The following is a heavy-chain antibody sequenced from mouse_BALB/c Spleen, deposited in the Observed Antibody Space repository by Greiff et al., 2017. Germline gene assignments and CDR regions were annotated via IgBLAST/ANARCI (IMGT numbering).Heavy chain of an antibody. CDR1: GYTFTSYW. J-gene: IGHJ2*01. CDR2: INPSTGYT. V-gene: IGHV1-7*01. Sequence: VMLVESGAELAKPGASVKMSCKASGYTFTSYWMHWVKQRPGQGLEWIGYINPSTGYTEYNQKFKDKATLTADKSSSTAYMQLSSLTSEDSAVYYCARKAGYYKGVVGDYWGQGTTLTVSS. D-gene: IGHD2-3*01. CDR3: ARKAGYYKGVVGDY.